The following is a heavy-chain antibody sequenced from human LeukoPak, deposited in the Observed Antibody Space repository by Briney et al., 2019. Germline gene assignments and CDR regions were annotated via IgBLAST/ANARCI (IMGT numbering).Heavy chain of an antibody. V-gene: IGHV3-30*04. CDR2: ISSDGSSK. J-gene: IGHJ4*02. D-gene: IGHD3-10*01. Sequence: GRSLRLSCAASGFTFSNYDMHWVRQAPGKGLEGVAVISSDGSSKYYTDSVKERFTISRDNSKNTLYLQMNSLRPEDTAVYYCARAWDYYGSGSYPAYWGQGTLVTVYS. CDR1: GFTFSNYD. CDR3: ARAWDYYGSGSYPAY.